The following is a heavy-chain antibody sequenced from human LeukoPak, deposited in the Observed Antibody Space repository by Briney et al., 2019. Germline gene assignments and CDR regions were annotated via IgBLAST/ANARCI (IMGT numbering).Heavy chain of an antibody. Sequence: PGAPLRLSCAASGFTFSGYTMSWVRQAPEKGLEWVSAISATGDRTYYAESVKGRFTISRDNSKNTLYLQMNSLRAEDTALYYCARDYYDSSGYYYDYWGQGTLVTVSS. CDR1: GFTFSGYT. J-gene: IGHJ4*02. CDR3: ARDYYDSSGYYYDY. V-gene: IGHV3-23*01. D-gene: IGHD3-22*01. CDR2: ISATGDRT.